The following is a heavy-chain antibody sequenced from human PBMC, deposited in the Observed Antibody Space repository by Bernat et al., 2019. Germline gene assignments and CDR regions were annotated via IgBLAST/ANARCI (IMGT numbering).Heavy chain of an antibody. D-gene: IGHD6-13*01. CDR1: GYTFTGYY. J-gene: IGHJ5*02. CDR3: ARDRYSSSWGWFDP. Sequence: QVQLVQSGAEVKKPGASVKVSCKASGYTFTGYYMHWVRQAPGQGLEWMGGIIPIFGTANYAQKFQGRVTITADESTSTAYMELSSLRSEDTAVYYCARDRYSSSWGWFDPWGQGTLVTVSS. V-gene: IGHV1-69*01. CDR2: IIPIFGTA.